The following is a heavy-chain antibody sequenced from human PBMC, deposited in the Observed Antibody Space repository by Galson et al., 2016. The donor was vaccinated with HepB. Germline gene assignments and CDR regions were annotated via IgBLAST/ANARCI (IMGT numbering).Heavy chain of an antibody. CDR1: GFIFSSYW. CDR2: IYQSGST. J-gene: IGHJ4*02. D-gene: IGHD6-19*01. V-gene: IGHV4-4*02. Sequence: SLRLSCAASGFIFSSYWMHWVRQPPGKGLEWIGQIYQSGSTNYSPSLKSRVTISVDKSKNHFSLKLSSVTAADTAVYYCSRDSGGWYFYYWGQGTLVTVSS. CDR3: SRDSGGWYFYY.